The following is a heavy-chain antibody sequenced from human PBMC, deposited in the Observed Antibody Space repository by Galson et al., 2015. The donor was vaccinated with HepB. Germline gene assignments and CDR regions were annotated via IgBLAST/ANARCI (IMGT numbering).Heavy chain of an antibody. Sequence: CVISGDSVSSNSATWIWIRQSPSRGLEWLGRTYYRSKWYNDYATSVKSRISIDPDTSKNQFSLQLNSVTPEDTAVYYCARGSSARYFDYWGQGTLVTVSS. V-gene: IGHV6-1*01. CDR1: GDSVSSNSAT. J-gene: IGHJ4*02. CDR3: ARGSSARYFDY. CDR2: TYYRSKWYN. D-gene: IGHD6-19*01.